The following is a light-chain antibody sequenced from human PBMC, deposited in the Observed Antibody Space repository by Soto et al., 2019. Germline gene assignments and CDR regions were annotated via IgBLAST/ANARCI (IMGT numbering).Light chain of an antibody. J-gene: IGKJ1*01. V-gene: IGKV3-20*01. CDR3: QQYGSSPRT. CDR1: QSVSSSY. CDR2: GAS. Sequence: EIVLTQSPGTLSLSPGERATLSCRASQSVSSSYLAWYQQKPCQAPRLLIYGASSRDTGIPDRFSGSGSGTAFTITISRREPEDLVVYYCQQYGSSPRTFGQGTKVEIK.